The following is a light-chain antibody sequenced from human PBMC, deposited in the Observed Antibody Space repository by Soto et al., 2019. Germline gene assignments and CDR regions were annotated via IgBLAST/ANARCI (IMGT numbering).Light chain of an antibody. Sequence: QSALTQPPSASGSPGQSVTISCTGTKNDVGFYDFVSWYQHHPGKAPRLIIYEVRNRPSGISSRFSGSRSGNTASLTISGLQPEDEGDYYCSAYTARSTLVFGGGTKLTVL. J-gene: IGLJ3*02. CDR1: KNDVGFYDF. V-gene: IGLV2-14*01. CDR2: EVR. CDR3: SAYTARSTLV.